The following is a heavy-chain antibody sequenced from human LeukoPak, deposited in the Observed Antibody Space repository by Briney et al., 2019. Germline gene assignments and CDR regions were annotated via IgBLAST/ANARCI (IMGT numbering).Heavy chain of an antibody. J-gene: IGHJ4*02. CDR3: ARDPAGGYFDY. V-gene: IGHV1-18*01. D-gene: IGHD3-10*01. Sequence: GASVKVSCKASGYTLTSYGISWVRQAPGQGVEWMGWISAYNGNTNYAQKLQGRVTMTTDTSTSTAYMELRSLRSDDTAVYYCARDPAGGYFDYWGQGTLVTVSS. CDR1: GYTLTSYG. CDR2: ISAYNGNT.